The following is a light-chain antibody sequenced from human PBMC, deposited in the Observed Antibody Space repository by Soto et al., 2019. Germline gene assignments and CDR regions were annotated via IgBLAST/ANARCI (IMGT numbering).Light chain of an antibody. V-gene: IGKV3-11*01. Sequence: IVLKQSPPTLSLSPGESATLSCTARHIVSGYLAWLQKQPGQAPRLLIYGASNKASGIPPRFSGSGSGTDFTLTISSLEPEDFAVYYCQQGCGWRRTFGQGTKLEI. CDR1: HIVSGY. CDR3: QQGCGWRRT. CDR2: GAS. J-gene: IGKJ2*01.